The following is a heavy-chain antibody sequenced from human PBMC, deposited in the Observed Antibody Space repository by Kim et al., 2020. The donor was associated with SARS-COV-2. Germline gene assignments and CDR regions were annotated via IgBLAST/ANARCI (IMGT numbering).Heavy chain of an antibody. Sequence: ASVKVSCKASGYTFTGYYMHWVRQAPGQGLEWMGWINPNSGGTNYAQKFQGRVTMTRDTSISTAYMELSRLRSDDTAVYYCARDGVVVVPAASHYYYGMDVWGQGTTVTVS. CDR3: ARDGVVVVPAASHYYYGMDV. V-gene: IGHV1-2*02. J-gene: IGHJ6*02. D-gene: IGHD2-2*01. CDR1: GYTFTGYY. CDR2: INPNSGGT.